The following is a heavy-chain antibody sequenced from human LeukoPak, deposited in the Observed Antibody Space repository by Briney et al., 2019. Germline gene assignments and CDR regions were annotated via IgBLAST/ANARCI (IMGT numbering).Heavy chain of an antibody. Sequence: KTSETLSLTCTVSGGSITTSRYYWGWIRQPPGKGLEWIGSMYYSGTTYYSPSLKSRLTISVDTSKNKFSLRLSSVTAADTAVYYCASHHTILYYFDYWGQGTLVTVSS. V-gene: IGHV4-39*01. CDR2: MYYSGTT. CDR1: GGSITTSRYY. J-gene: IGHJ4*02. D-gene: IGHD5-24*01. CDR3: ASHHTILYYFDY.